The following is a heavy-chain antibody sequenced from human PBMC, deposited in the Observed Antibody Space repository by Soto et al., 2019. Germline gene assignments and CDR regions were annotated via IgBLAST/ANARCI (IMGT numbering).Heavy chain of an antibody. D-gene: IGHD6-13*01. CDR2: IYYSGST. V-gene: IGHV4-31*03. Sequence: PSETLSLPCTVSGGSISSGGYYWSWIRQHPGKGLEWIGYIYYSGSTYYNPSLKSRVTISVDTSKNQFSLKLSSVTAADTAVYYCARSRGDSSSWSSAFDIWGQGTMVTVSS. CDR3: ARSRGDSSSWSSAFDI. J-gene: IGHJ3*02. CDR1: GGSISSGGYY.